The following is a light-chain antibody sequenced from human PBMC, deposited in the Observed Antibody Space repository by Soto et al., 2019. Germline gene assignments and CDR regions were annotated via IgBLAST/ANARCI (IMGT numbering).Light chain of an antibody. Sequence: AIQLTQSPSSLSASVGDRVTITCRASQVVGSSLAWYQQKPGTAPKLLIHDDFSLESGVPSRFSGSGSGTDFNLNITSLQPEDFATYLCQQFISYPVTFGPGTKVDIK. CDR2: DDF. J-gene: IGKJ3*01. V-gene: IGKV1-13*02. CDR1: QVVGSS. CDR3: QQFISYPVT.